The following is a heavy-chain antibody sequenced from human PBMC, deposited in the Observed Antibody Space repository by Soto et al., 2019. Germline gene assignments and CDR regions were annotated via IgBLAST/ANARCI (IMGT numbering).Heavy chain of an antibody. CDR3: ACIFSGGYGYGFYYYGMDV. D-gene: IGHD5-18*01. V-gene: IGHV4-39*05. J-gene: IGHJ6*02. CDR1: GGSISSSSYY. CDR2: IYYSGST. Sequence: SSGTPSLTCTVSGGSISSSSYYWGWVRQPPGEGMEWIGSIYYSGSTYYNPSLKSRVTISVDTSKNQFSLKLSSVTAADTAVYYCACIFSGGYGYGFYYYGMDVWGQGTTVTV.